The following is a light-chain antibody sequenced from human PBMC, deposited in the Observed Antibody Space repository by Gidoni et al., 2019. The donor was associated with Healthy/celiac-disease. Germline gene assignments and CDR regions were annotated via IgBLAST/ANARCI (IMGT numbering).Light chain of an antibody. J-gene: IGKJ2*01. CDR1: QSVSGD. CDR2: GAS. Sequence: EIVMTQSPATLSGSTAERATLSRRASQSVSGDLAWYQQKPGQAPRLLIYGASTRATGIPARFSGSGSWTEFTLTISSLQSEDFAVYYCQQCNNWPPMYTFGQXTKLEIK. CDR3: QQCNNWPPMYT. V-gene: IGKV3-15*01.